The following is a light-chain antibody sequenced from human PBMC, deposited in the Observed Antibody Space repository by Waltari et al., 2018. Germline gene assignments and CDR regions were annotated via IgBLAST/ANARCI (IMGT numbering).Light chain of an antibody. V-gene: IGKV1-39*01. CDR3: QQSYSTLRT. Sequence: DIQMTQSPSSLSASVGDRVTITCRASQSISSYLNWYQQKPGKAPKLLIYAASSLQSGVPSRCSGSGSGTDFTLPISSLQPEDFATYYCQQSYSTLRTFGQGTKVDIK. CDR2: AAS. CDR1: QSISSY. J-gene: IGKJ1*01.